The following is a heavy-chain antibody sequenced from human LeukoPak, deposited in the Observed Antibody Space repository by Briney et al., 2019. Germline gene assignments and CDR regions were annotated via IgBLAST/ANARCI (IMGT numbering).Heavy chain of an antibody. CDR3: ARRRLLDY. J-gene: IGHJ4*02. D-gene: IGHD4-11*01. CDR2: INHSGST. Sequence: PSETLSLTCAVYGGSFSGYYWSWIRQPPGKGLEWIGEINHSGSTNYNPSLKSRVTISVDTSKNQFPLKLSSVTAADTAVYYCARRRLLDYWGQGTLVTVSS. V-gene: IGHV4-34*01. CDR1: GGSFSGYY.